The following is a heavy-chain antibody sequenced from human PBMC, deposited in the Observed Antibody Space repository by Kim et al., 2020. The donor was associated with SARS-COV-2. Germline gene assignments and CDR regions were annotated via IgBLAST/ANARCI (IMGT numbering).Heavy chain of an antibody. CDR1: GGSFGGYY. J-gene: IGHJ4*01. CDR3: ARGNLEYGVSNFDY. Sequence: SETLSLTCAVYGGSFGGYYWSWIRQPPGKGLEWIGEINHSGSTNYNPSLKSRVTISVDTSKNQFSLKLSSVTAADTAVYYCARGNLEYGVSNFDYWGQEPWSPSPQ. CDR2: INHSGST. D-gene: IGHD4-17*01. V-gene: IGHV4-34*01.